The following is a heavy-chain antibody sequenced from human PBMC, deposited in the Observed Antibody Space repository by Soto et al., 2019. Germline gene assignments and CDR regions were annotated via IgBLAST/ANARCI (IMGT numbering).Heavy chain of an antibody. CDR1: GFTFSHAW. CDR2: LKSKTDGGTT. Sequence: GXSLRLSCAASGFTFSHAWLTWFRQAPGKGLEWVGRLKSKTDGGTTDYAAPVKGRFTISRDDSKNTLYLQMNSLKTEDTAMYYCVTGDYGGKNYWGQGTLVTVSS. D-gene: IGHD4-17*01. CDR3: VTGDYGGKNY. V-gene: IGHV3-15*01. J-gene: IGHJ4*02.